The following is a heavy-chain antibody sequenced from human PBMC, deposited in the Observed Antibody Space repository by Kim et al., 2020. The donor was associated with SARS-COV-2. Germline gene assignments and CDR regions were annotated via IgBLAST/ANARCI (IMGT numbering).Heavy chain of an antibody. CDR3: AKDSQDIVVDYGMDV. V-gene: IGHV3-23*01. D-gene: IGHD2-2*01. Sequence: DSVKGRFTISRDNSKNTLYLQMNSLRAEDTAVYYCAKDSQDIVVDYGMDVWGQGTTVTVSS. J-gene: IGHJ6*02.